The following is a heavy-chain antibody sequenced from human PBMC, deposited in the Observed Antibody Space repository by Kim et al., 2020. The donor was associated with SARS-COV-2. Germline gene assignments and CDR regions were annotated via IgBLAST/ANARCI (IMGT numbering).Heavy chain of an antibody. V-gene: IGHV4-4*02. D-gene: IGHD3-22*01. CDR3: ARGGGFTYYYDSSGYS. CDR1: GGSISSSNW. J-gene: IGHJ4*02. CDR2: IYHSGST. Sequence: SETLSLTCAVSGGSISSSNWWSWVRQPPGKGLEWIGEIYHSGSTNYNPSLKSRVTISVDKSKNQFSLKLSSVTAADTAVYYCARGGGFTYYYDSSGYSWGQGTLVTVSS.